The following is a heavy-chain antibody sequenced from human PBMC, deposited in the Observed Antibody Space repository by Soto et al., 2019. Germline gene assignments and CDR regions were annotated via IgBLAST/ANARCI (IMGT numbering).Heavy chain of an antibody. D-gene: IGHD3-22*01. CDR1: GITISNYP. J-gene: IGHJ4*02. CDR2: ISGSGDRT. CDR3: VKDDGGYPSTEPH. V-gene: IGHV3-23*01. Sequence: EVQLLESGGGLVQPGGTLRPSCAAPGITISNYPMSWVRQAPGKGLDWVSGISGSGDRTYYADSAKGRFTISKDISRNSLSLQLDSLGVEDTAVYFCVKDDGGYPSTEPHWGQGTLVTVSS.